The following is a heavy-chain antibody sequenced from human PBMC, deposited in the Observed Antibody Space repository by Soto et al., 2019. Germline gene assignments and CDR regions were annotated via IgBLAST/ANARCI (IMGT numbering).Heavy chain of an antibody. J-gene: IGHJ6*02. CDR2: IYHSGST. Sequence: PSETLYLTCAVSGGSISSSNWWSWVRQPPGKGLEWIGEIYHSGSTNYNPSLKSRVTISVDKSKNQFSLKLSSVTAADTAVYYCARDTNPKYYYGSESKRDYYGMDVWGQGTTVT. D-gene: IGHD3-10*01. CDR3: ARDTNPKYYYGSESKRDYYGMDV. CDR1: GGSISSSNW. V-gene: IGHV4-4*02.